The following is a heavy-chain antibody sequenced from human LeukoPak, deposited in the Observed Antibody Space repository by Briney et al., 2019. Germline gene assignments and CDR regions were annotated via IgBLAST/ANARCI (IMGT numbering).Heavy chain of an antibody. CDR1: GFTFSSYW. J-gene: IGHJ4*02. Sequence: PGGSLRLSCAASGFTFSSYWMSWVRQAPGKGLEWVANIKQDGSEKYYVDSVKGRFTISRDNAKNSLYLQMNSLRAEDTAVCYCARDKIVGATYFDYWGQGTLVTVSS. CDR3: ARDKIVGATYFDY. D-gene: IGHD1-26*01. V-gene: IGHV3-7*01. CDR2: IKQDGSEK.